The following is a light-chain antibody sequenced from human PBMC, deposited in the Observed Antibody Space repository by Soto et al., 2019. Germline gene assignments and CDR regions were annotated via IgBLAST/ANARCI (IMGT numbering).Light chain of an antibody. J-gene: IGKJ1*01. V-gene: IGKV1-39*01. CDR1: QSIRNY. CDR3: QQSYSSPWT. CDR2: GAS. Sequence: DIQMTQSPSSLSASVGDRVTITCRASQSIRNYLNWYQQKPGKAPKLLIYGASNLQSGVPSRFSGSGSGTDFTLAISSLQPEDFATYYCQQSYSSPWTFGQGTKVEIK.